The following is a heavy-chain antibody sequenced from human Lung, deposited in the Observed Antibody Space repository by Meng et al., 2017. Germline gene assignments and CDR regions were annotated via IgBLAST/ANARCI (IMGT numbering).Heavy chain of an antibody. V-gene: IGHV4-4*02. J-gene: IGHJ5*02. CDR1: GDPLRSHTA. D-gene: IGHD3-3*01. Sequence: QLRGSRRALVEPARTPSLPCASFGDPLRSHTAGCWVRQSPGKGLDWIGEIYNSGRTNYNPTLESRVTISLDKSQHQFSLKVKSATAADTAVYYCVRGGQDQAYYDFWSGPFDPWGQGTLVTVSS. CDR3: VRGGQDQAYYDFWSGPFDP. CDR2: IYNSGRT.